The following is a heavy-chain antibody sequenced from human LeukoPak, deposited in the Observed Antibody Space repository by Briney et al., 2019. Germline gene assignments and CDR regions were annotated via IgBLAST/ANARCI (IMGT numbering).Heavy chain of an antibody. CDR1: GFTFSSYG. CDR2: IWYDGSNK. J-gene: IGHJ4*02. Sequence: GGSLRLSCAASGFTFSSYGMHWVRQAPGKGLEWVAVIWYDGSNKYYADSVKGRFTISRDNSKNTLYLQMNSLRAEDTAVYYCARSKPGIVRAFDYWGQGTLVTVSS. V-gene: IGHV3-33*01. CDR3: ARSKPGIVRAFDY. D-gene: IGHD1-26*01.